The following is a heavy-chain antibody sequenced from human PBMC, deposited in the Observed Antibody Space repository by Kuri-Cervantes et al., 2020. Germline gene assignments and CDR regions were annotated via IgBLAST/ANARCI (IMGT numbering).Heavy chain of an antibody. D-gene: IGHD5-12*01. J-gene: IGHJ4*02. CDR2: ISYDGSSK. CDR1: GFTFSNYA. CDR3: ALYVDIEATVPGLLDF. Sequence: GESLKISCAASGFTFSNYAMSWVRQAPGKGLEWVAVISYDGSSKYSADPVKGRFTISRDNSKKTLYLHMNCLRVEYTAVYYCALYVDIEATVPGLLDFWGQGTLVTVSS. V-gene: IGHV3-30*03.